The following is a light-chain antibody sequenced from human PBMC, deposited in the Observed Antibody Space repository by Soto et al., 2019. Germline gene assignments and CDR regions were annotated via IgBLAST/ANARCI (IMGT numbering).Light chain of an antibody. CDR1: QSSSSW. CDR3: QQYNRYWT. Sequence: DIQMTQSPSTLSASVGDRVTITCRASQSSSSWLAWYQKKPGKAPKLLIYDASSLESGVPSRFSGSGSGTEFAITNSGLQGDDFVSYYWQQYNRYWTFGQGTKVEIK. V-gene: IGKV1-5*01. CDR2: DAS. J-gene: IGKJ1*01.